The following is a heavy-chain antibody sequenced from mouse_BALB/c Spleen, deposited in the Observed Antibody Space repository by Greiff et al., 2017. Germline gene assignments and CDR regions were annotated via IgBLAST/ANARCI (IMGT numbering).Heavy chain of an antibody. Sequence: VMLVESGGGLVQPGGSRKLSCAASGFTFSSFGMHWVRQAPEKGLEWLGVIWAGGSTNYNSALMSRLSISKDNSKSQVFLKMNSLQTDDTAMYYCARETTVHSMDYWGQGTSVTVSS. V-gene: IGHV2-9*02. J-gene: IGHJ4*01. CDR3: ARETTVHSMDY. CDR2: IWAGGST. D-gene: IGHD1-1*01. CDR1: GFTFSSFG.